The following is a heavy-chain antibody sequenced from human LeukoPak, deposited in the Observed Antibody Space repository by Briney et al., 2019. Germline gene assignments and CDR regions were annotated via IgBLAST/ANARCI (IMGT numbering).Heavy chain of an antibody. CDR2: IYYSGST. D-gene: IGHD3-22*01. CDR3: ARTYYYDSSGYYPFDY. J-gene: IGHJ4*02. CDR1: GGSISSSSYY. Sequence: SETLSLTCTVSGGSISSSSYYWGWIRQHPGKGLEWIGYIYYSGSTYYNPSLKSRVTISVDTSKNQFSLKLRSVTAADTAVYYCARTYYYDSSGYYPFDYWGQGTLVTVSS. V-gene: IGHV4-31*03.